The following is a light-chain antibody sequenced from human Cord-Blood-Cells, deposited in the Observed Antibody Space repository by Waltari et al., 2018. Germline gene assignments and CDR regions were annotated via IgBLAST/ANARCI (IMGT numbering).Light chain of an antibody. CDR1: SSDVGCYNY. CDR3: SSYTSSSTLV. CDR2: EVS. Sequence: QSALPHPPSVSGSPGPSIIISCTGTSSDVGCYNYISWYQQHPGKAPKLMIYEVSNRPSGVSNRFSGSKSGNTASLTISGLQAEDEADYYCSSYTSSSTLVFGGGTKLTVL. V-gene: IGLV2-14*01. J-gene: IGLJ2*01.